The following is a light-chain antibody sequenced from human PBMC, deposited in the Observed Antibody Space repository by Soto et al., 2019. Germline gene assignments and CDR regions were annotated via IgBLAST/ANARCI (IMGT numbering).Light chain of an antibody. V-gene: IGKV2-28*01. Sequence: IVMTQSPLSLPVTPGEPASISCSSSQSLLHSNGYNYLDWYLQKPGQSPQLLIYLGSNRASGVPVRFSGGGSGTDFTLKISRVEAEDVGVYYCMQALQTPWTFGQGTKVEMK. CDR3: MQALQTPWT. J-gene: IGKJ1*01. CDR2: LGS. CDR1: QSLLHSNGYNY.